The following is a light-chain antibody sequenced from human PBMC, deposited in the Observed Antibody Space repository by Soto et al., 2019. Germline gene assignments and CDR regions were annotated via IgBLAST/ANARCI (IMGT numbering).Light chain of an antibody. CDR3: SSYTSSTTLV. CDR1: SSDIGGYTS. V-gene: IGLV2-14*03. J-gene: IGLJ2*01. CDR2: DVS. Sequence: QSALTQPASVSGSPGQSITISCTGTSSDIGGYTSVSWYQQHPGKAPKVMIYDVSNRPSGVSDRFSGSKSGNTASLTISGLQAGDDADYYCSSYTSSTTLVFGGGTKLTVL.